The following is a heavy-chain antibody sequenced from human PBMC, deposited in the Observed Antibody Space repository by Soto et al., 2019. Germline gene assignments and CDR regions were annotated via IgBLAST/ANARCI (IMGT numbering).Heavy chain of an antibody. CDR1: GYTFTSYG. CDR2: ISAYNGNT. CDR3: ARNSRIMITFGGVIVNDY. Sequence: ASVKVSCKASGYTFTSYGISWVRQAPGQGLEWMGWISAYNGNTNYAQKLQGRVTMTTDTSTSTAYMELRSLRSDDTAVYYCARNSRIMITFGGVIVNDYWGQGTLVTVSS. J-gene: IGHJ4*02. V-gene: IGHV1-18*01. D-gene: IGHD3-16*02.